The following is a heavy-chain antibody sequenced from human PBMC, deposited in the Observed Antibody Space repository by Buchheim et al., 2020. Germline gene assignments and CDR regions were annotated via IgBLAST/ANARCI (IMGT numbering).Heavy chain of an antibody. CDR3: AKGVGATSSYGMDV. J-gene: IGHJ6*02. CDR1: RFTFSSYA. Sequence: EVQLLEPGGGLVQPGGSLRLSCAASRFTFSSYAMTWVRQAPGKGLEWVSTISGSGNSTYYTDSVKGRFTISRDNSKNTLYLKMNSLRAEDTAVYYCAKGVGATSSYGMDVWGQGTT. D-gene: IGHD1-26*01. CDR2: ISGSGNST. V-gene: IGHV3-23*01.